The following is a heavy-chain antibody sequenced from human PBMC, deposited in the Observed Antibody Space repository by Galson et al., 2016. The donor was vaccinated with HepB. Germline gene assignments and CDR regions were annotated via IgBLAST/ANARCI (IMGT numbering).Heavy chain of an antibody. CDR2: ISHDGSTA. V-gene: IGHV3-30*18. D-gene: IGHD6-13*01. J-gene: IGHJ4*02. Sequence: QPPGKGLEWVALISHDGSTAYYADSVKGRFTVSRVNSQNTLYLQMDSLKPEDTAVYYCAKPYSGMAGGLYFFDSWGQGALVTVSS. CDR3: AKPYSGMAGGLYFFDS.